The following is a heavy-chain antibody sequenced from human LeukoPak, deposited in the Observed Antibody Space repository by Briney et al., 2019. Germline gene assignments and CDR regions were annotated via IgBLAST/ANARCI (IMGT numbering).Heavy chain of an antibody. CDR1: GGSISSYY. CDR3: ARDVVGATLFRYYYYYYMDV. Sequence: PSETLSLTCTVSGGSISSYYWSWIRQPAGKGLEWIGRIYTSGSTNYNPSLKSRVTMSVDTSKNQFSLKLSSVTAADTAVYYCARDVVGATLFRYYYYYYMDVWGKGTTVTVSS. CDR2: IYTSGST. J-gene: IGHJ6*03. V-gene: IGHV4-4*07. D-gene: IGHD1-26*01.